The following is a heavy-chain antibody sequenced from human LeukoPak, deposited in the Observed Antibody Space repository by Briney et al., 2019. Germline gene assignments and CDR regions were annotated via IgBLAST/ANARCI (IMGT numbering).Heavy chain of an antibody. Sequence: GESLKISCKGSGYSFTSYWIAWVRQMPGKGLEWMGIIYPGDSDTRYSPSFQGQVTISADKSISTAYLQWSSLKASDTAMYYCARPYDILTGLPGAFDIWGQGTMVTVSS. CDR2: IYPGDSDT. V-gene: IGHV5-51*01. J-gene: IGHJ3*02. D-gene: IGHD3-9*01. CDR3: ARPYDILTGLPGAFDI. CDR1: GYSFTSYW.